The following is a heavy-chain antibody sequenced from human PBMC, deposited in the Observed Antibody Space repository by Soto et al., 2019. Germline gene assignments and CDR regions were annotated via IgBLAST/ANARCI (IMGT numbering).Heavy chain of an antibody. CDR2: IYYSGST. D-gene: IGHD3-22*01. CDR1: AGSPSSSSYH. V-gene: IGHV4-39*01. CDR3: ARTAYYDSSGYYLT. Sequence: SQKLPLPCTVSAGSPSSSSYHWGWLRQPPGKGLEWIGGIYYSGSTHYTPSLKSRVTISVDTSKNQFSLKLSSVTAADTAVYYCARTAYYDSSGYYLTWGQGTLVTVS. J-gene: IGHJ5*02.